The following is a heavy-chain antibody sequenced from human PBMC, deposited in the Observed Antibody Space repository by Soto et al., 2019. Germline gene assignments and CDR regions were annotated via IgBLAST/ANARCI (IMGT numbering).Heavy chain of an antibody. CDR3: ARDKVVPAAMYNYYYGMDV. V-gene: IGHV4-59*01. Sequence: SETLSLTCTVSGGSISSYYWSWIRQPPGKGLEWIGYIYYSGSTNYNPSLKSRVTISVDTSKNQFSLKLRSVTAADTAVYYCARDKVVPAAMYNYYYGMDVWGQGTTVTVSS. CDR2: IYYSGST. CDR1: GGSISSYY. J-gene: IGHJ6*02. D-gene: IGHD2-2*01.